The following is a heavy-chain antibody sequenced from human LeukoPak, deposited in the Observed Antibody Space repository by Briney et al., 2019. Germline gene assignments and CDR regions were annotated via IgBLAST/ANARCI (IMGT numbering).Heavy chain of an antibody. V-gene: IGHV4-30-4*01. CDR1: GGSISSSHW. J-gene: IGHJ4*02. CDR3: ARDSDVATG. CDR2: IYYSGST. D-gene: IGHD5-12*01. Sequence: PSETLSLTCAVSGGSISSSHWWNWVRQSPGKGLEWIGYIYYSGSTYYNPSLKSRVTISVDTSKNQFSLKLSSVTAADTAVYYCARDSDVATGWGQGTLVTVSS.